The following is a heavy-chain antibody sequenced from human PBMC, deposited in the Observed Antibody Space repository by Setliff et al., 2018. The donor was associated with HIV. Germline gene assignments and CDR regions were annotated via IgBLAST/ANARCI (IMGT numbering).Heavy chain of an antibody. CDR2: IYTSGDA. J-gene: IGHJ1*01. Sequence: LSLTCTVSGASLNSGSYFWSWVRQPAGKGLEWIGRIYTSGDANYNPSLKSRVTISMDTSKKQFSLKLRSVTAADTAVYYCAREAEQDYDVVTETLVEGAYIQFWGQGSLVTVSS. V-gene: IGHV4-61*02. CDR1: GASLNSGSYF. CDR3: AREAEQDYDVVTETLVEGAYIQF. D-gene: IGHD3-9*01.